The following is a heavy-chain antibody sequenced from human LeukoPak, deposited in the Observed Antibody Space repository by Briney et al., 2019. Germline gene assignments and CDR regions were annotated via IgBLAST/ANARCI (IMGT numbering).Heavy chain of an antibody. V-gene: IGHV1-24*01. Sequence: GASVKVSCKVSGYTLTELSMHWVRQAPGKGLEWMGGFDPEDGETIYAQKFQGRVTMTEDTSTDTAYMELSSLRSEDTAVYYCARGFSDGDYDHFDYWGQGTLVTVSS. CDR1: GYTLTELS. CDR3: ARGFSDGDYDHFDY. J-gene: IGHJ4*02. D-gene: IGHD4-17*01. CDR2: FDPEDGET.